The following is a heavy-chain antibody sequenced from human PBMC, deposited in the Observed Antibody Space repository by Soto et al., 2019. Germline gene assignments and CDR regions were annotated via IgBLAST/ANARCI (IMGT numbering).Heavy chain of an antibody. V-gene: IGHV4-4*02. CDR1: GGSISSSNW. Sequence: PSETLSLTCAVSGGSISSSNWWSWVRQPPGKGLEWIGEIYHSGSTNYNPSLKSRVTISVDKSKNQFSLKLSSVTAADTAVYYCARDKWLYYYDSSGYSDAFDIWGQGTMVTVSS. CDR2: IYHSGST. D-gene: IGHD3-22*01. J-gene: IGHJ3*02. CDR3: ARDKWLYYYDSSGYSDAFDI.